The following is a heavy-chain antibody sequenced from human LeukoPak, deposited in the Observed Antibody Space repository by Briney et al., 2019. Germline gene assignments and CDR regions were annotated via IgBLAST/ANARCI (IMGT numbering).Heavy chain of an antibody. Sequence: QAGGSLRLSCAAPGFTFSSYGMHWVRQAPGKGLEWVAVISYDGSNKYYADSVKGRFTISRDNSKNTLYLQMNSLRAEDTAVYYCAKDGSYGDYVSYFQHWGQGTLVTVSS. CDR2: ISYDGSNK. D-gene: IGHD4-17*01. V-gene: IGHV3-30*18. CDR1: GFTFSSYG. J-gene: IGHJ1*01. CDR3: AKDGSYGDYVSYFQH.